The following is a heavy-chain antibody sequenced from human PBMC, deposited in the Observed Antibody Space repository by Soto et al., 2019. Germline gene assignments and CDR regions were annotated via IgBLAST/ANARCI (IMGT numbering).Heavy chain of an antibody. D-gene: IGHD3-3*01. CDR2: IYYSGST. CDR3: AGASTYYDFWSGYYNLGYYYYGMDV. Sequence: QVQLQESGPGLVKPSQTLSLTCTVSGGSISSGGYYWSWIRQHPGKGLEWIGYIYYSGSTYYNPSLKSRVTISVDTSKNQFSLKLSSVTAADTAVYYCAGASTYYDFWSGYYNLGYYYYGMDVWGQGTTVTVSS. J-gene: IGHJ6*02. V-gene: IGHV4-31*03. CDR1: GGSISSGGYY.